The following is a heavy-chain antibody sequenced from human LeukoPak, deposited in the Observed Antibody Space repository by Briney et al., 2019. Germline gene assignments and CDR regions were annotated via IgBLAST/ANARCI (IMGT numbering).Heavy chain of an antibody. CDR3: ARDPRLFPDSSTNGFDY. CDR2: ISAYNGNT. Sequence: GASVKVSCKASGYTFTSYGISWLRQAPGQGLEWMGWISAYNGNTNYAQKLQGRVTMTTDTSTSTAYMELRSLRSDDTAVYYCARDPRLFPDSSTNGFDYWGQGTLVTVSS. D-gene: IGHD2-2*01. CDR1: GYTFTSYG. V-gene: IGHV1-18*01. J-gene: IGHJ4*02.